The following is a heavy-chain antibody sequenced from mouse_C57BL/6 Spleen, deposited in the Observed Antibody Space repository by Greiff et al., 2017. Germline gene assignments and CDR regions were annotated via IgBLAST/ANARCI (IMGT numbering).Heavy chain of an antibody. CDR2: INPSNGGT. CDR1: GYTFTSYW. Sequence: VKLQQPGPELVKPGASVKLSCKASGYTFTSYWMHWVKQRPGQGLEWIGNINPSNGGTNYNEKFKSKATLTVDKSSSTAYMQLSSLTSEDSAVYYCSSGGVYYGPFAYWGQGTLVTVSA. V-gene: IGHV1-53*01. D-gene: IGHD1-1*01. J-gene: IGHJ3*01. CDR3: SSGGVYYGPFAY.